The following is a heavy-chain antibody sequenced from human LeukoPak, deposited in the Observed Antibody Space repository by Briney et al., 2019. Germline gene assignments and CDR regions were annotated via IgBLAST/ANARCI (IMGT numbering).Heavy chain of an antibody. J-gene: IGHJ4*02. Sequence: PGGSLRLSCVVSGFTFSSYAMHWVRQAPGKGLEWVANIKEDGSEKYYVDSVKGRFTISRDNAKSSLYLQMNSLRVEDTAVYYCAILSGTHFLDYWGQGTLVTVSS. D-gene: IGHD1-26*01. CDR3: AILSGTHFLDY. CDR1: GFTFSSYA. CDR2: IKEDGSEK. V-gene: IGHV3-7*03.